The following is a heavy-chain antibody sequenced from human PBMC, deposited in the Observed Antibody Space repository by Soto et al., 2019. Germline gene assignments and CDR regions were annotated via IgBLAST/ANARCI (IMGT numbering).Heavy chain of an antibody. CDR3: ASPRNAKYDYDAFDI. V-gene: IGHV3-7*01. J-gene: IGHJ3*02. D-gene: IGHD4-17*01. Sequence: GGSLRLSCAASGFTFSSYWMSWVRQAPGKGLEWVAKIKQDGSEKYYVDSVKGRFTISRDNAKNSLYLQMNSLRAEDTDVYSCASPRNAKYDYDAFDIWGQGTMVTVSS. CDR1: GFTFSSYW. CDR2: IKQDGSEK.